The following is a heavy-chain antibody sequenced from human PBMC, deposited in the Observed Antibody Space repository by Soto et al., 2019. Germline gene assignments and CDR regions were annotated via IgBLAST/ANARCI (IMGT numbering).Heavy chain of an antibody. CDR3: ANEIRPNDY. V-gene: IGHV3-23*01. J-gene: IGHJ4*02. CDR2: ISISGGNT. Sequence: EVQLLESGGGLVQPGGSLRLSCAASGLPFSSHAMSWVRQAPGKGLEWVSSISISGGNTYYADSVRGRFTISRDNSKNTLYQHMNRLPAADTAIYYCANEIRPNDYWGQGTLVTVSS. D-gene: IGHD4-17*01. CDR1: GLPFSSHA.